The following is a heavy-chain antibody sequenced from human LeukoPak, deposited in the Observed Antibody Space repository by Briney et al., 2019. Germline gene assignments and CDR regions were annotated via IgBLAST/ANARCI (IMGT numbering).Heavy chain of an antibody. CDR1: GFTFSSYG. CDR3: AKGGPTKLDP. CDR2: IRYDGSNK. D-gene: IGHD3-10*01. Sequence: PGGPLRLSCAASGFTFSSYGMHWVRQAPGKGLEWVAFIRYDGSNKYYADSVKGRFTISRDNSKNTLYLQMNSLRAEDTAVYYCAKGGPTKLDPWGQGTLVTVSS. J-gene: IGHJ5*02. V-gene: IGHV3-30*02.